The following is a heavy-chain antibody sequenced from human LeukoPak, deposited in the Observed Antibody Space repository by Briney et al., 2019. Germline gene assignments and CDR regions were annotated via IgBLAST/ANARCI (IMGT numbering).Heavy chain of an antibody. CDR2: FDPEDGET. Sequence: ASVKVSCKVSRYTLTELSMHWVRQAPGKGLEWMGGFDPEDGETIYAQKFQGRVTMTEDTSTDTAYMELSSLRSEDTAVYYCATTRRDGYNYGGAGDAFDIWGQGTMVTVSS. J-gene: IGHJ3*02. CDR3: ATTRRDGYNYGGAGDAFDI. V-gene: IGHV1-24*01. CDR1: RYTLTELS. D-gene: IGHD5-24*01.